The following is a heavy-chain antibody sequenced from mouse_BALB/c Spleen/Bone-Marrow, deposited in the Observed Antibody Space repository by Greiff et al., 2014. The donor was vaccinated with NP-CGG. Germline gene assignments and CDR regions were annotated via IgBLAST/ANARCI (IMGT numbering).Heavy chain of an antibody. V-gene: IGHV2-9*02. CDR3: ARGARGYYGSSGVAMDY. D-gene: IGHD1-1*01. CDR1: GFSLTDYG. Sequence: QVQLQQSGPGLVAPSQSLSITCTVSGFSLTDYGVHWVRQPPGKGLEWLGVLWAGGSTNYNSTLMSRLSISKDNSKSQVFLKMNSRKPDTTPMSYCARGARGYYGSSGVAMDYWGQGPSVPVSS. J-gene: IGHJ4*01. CDR2: LWAGGST.